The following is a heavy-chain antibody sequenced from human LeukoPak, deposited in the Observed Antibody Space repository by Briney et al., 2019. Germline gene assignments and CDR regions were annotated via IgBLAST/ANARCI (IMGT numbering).Heavy chain of an antibody. CDR1: GYSFTSYW. J-gene: IGHJ4*02. D-gene: IGHD5-18*01. CDR3: ARPRLNTAMITGAWDFDY. CDR2: IDPSDSYA. V-gene: IGHV5-10-1*01. Sequence: GESLKISCKGSGYSFTSYWINWVRQMLGKGLEWMGRIDPSDSYANYSPSFQGHVTISADKSINTAYLQWSSLKASDTAMYYCARPRLNTAMITGAWDFDYWGQGTLVTVSS.